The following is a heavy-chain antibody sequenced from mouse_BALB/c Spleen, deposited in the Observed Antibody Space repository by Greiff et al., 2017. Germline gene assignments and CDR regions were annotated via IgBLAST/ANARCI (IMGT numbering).Heavy chain of an antibody. CDR1: GFSLTSYG. V-gene: IGHV2-9*02. J-gene: IGHJ1*01. CDR2: IWAGGST. Sequence: VKLMESGPGLVAPSQSLCITCTVSGFSLTSYGVHWVRQPPGKGLEWLGVIWAGGSTNYNSALMSRLSISKDNSKSQVFLKMNSLQTDDTAMYYCARDAPLYYRYFDVWGAGTTVTVSS. D-gene: IGHD6-1*01. CDR3: ARDAPLYYRYFDV.